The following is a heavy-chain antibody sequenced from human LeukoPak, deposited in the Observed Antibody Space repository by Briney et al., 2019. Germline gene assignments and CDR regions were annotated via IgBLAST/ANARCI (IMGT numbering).Heavy chain of an antibody. J-gene: IGHJ5*02. CDR2: IVVGSGNT. CDR1: GFTFTSSA. V-gene: IGHV1-58*02. D-gene: IGHD3-10*01. Sequence: SVKVSCKASGFTFTSSAMQWVRQARGQRLEWIGWIVVGSGNTNYAQKFQERVAITKDMSTSTAYMELSSLRSEDTAVYYCAAVPYIWFGELFPFDPWGQGTLVTVSS. CDR3: AAVPYIWFGELFPFDP.